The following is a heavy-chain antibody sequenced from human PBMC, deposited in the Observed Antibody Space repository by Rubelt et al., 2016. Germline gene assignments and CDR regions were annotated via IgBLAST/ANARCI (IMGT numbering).Heavy chain of an antibody. J-gene: IGHJ4*02. CDR3: SRLMGYSTIDY. CDR2: IHPGDSAN. CDR1: GYRFTNYW. V-gene: IGHV5-51*01. Sequence: EVQLVQSGAEVKKPGESLKISCKGSGYRFTNYWIGWVRQMPGKGMEWMGIIHPGDSANRYSPSFQGQVTISADKSINTAYLQWSSLNASDTAIYYCSRLMGYSTIDYWGQGTLVTVSS. D-gene: IGHD5-12*01.